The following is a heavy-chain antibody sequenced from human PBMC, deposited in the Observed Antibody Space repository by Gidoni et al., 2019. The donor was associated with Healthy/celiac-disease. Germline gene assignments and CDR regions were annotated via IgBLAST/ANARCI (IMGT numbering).Heavy chain of an antibody. Sequence: EVQLVESGGGLVQPGGSLRLSCAASGFTFSSYSMNWVRQAPGKGLEWVSYISSSSSTIYYADSVKGRFTISRDNAKNSLYLQMNSLRAEDTAVYYCARDLIRELWFREFEGMDVWGQGTTVTVSS. CDR3: ARDLIRELWFREFEGMDV. CDR2: ISSSSSTI. D-gene: IGHD3-10*01. J-gene: IGHJ6*02. V-gene: IGHV3-48*01. CDR1: GFTFSSYS.